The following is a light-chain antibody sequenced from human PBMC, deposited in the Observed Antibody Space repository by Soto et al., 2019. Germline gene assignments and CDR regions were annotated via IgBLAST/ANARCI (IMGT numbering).Light chain of an antibody. CDR2: DAS. V-gene: IGKV3-11*01. Sequence: EIVLAQSPATLSLSPWERAALSCRASQIVSIYLGCYRRERGQAPRLLIYDASNRATGIPARFRGSGSGTDFTLTISSLEPEDCAVYYCQQRSNWPPTFGQGTKVDI. CDR1: QIVSIY. CDR3: QQRSNWPPT. J-gene: IGKJ1*01.